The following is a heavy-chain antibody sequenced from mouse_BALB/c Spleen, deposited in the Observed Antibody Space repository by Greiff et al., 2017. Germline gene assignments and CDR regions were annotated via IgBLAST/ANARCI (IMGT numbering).Heavy chain of an antibody. J-gene: IGHJ2*01. D-gene: IGHD2-14*01. CDR2: IWSGGST. Sequence: VKLMESGPGLVQPSQSLSITCTVSGFSLTSYGVHWVRQSPGKGLEWLGVIWSGGSTDYNAAFISRLSISKDNSKSQVFFKMNSLQANDTAIYYCARTRYDGYYFDYWGQGTTLTVSS. V-gene: IGHV2-2*02. CDR1: GFSLTSYG. CDR3: ARTRYDGYYFDY.